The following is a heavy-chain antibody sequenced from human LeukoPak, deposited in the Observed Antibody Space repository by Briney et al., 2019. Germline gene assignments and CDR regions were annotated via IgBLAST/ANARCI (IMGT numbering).Heavy chain of an antibody. CDR2: ISWNSCSI. Sequence: GGSQRLSCAASGFTFDDYAMHWVRQAPGKGLEWVSGISWNSCSIGYADSVKGRFTISRDNAKNSLYLQMNSLRAEDTALYYCARSEGLSGNWFDPGGQGTLVTVSS. V-gene: IGHV3-9*01. CDR1: GFTFDDYA. J-gene: IGHJ5*02. CDR3: ARSEGLSGNWFDP. D-gene: IGHD3-3*01.